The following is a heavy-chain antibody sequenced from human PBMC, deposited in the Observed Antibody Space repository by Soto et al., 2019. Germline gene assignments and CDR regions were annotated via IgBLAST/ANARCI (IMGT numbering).Heavy chain of an antibody. V-gene: IGHV1-18*01. CDR2: ISAYNGNT. CDR3: ARDEAYKWNDGGWFDP. CDR1: GYTFTSYG. D-gene: IGHD1-1*01. J-gene: IGHJ5*02. Sequence: QVQLVQSGAEVKKPGASVKVSCKSSGYTFTSYGISWVRQASGQGLEWMGWISAYNGNTKYAQKLHGRVTMTTDTSTSTAYMELRSLRSDDTAVDYCARDEAYKWNDGGWFDPWGQGTLVTVSS.